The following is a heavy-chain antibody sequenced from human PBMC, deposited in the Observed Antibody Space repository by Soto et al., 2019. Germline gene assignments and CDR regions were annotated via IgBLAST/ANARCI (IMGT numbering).Heavy chain of an antibody. V-gene: IGHV3-11*01. D-gene: IGHD2-21*02. CDR1: GFTFSDYY. Sequence: GGSLRLSCAASGFTFSDYYMSWIRQAPGKGLEWVSYISSSRSTIYYADSVKGRFTISRDNAKNSLYLQMNSLRAEDTAVYYCASVSRLCGGDCYSDYWGQGTLVTVSS. CDR2: ISSSRSTI. CDR3: ASVSRLCGGDCYSDY. J-gene: IGHJ4*02.